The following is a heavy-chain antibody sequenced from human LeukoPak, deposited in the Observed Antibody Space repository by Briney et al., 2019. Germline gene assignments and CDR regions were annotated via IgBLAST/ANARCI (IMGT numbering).Heavy chain of an antibody. CDR3: ARERSKYYYYGMDV. V-gene: IGHV3-30*03. CDR2: ISYDGSNK. Sequence: PGGFLRLSCAASGFTFSSYGMHWVRQAPGKGLEWVAVISYDGSNKYYADSAKGRFTISRDNSKNTLYLQMNSLRAEDTAVYYCARERSKYYYYGMDVWGQGTTVTVSS. J-gene: IGHJ6*02. CDR1: GFTFSSYG.